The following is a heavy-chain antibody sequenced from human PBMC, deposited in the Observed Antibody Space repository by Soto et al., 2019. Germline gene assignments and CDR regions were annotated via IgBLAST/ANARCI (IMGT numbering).Heavy chain of an antibody. V-gene: IGHV4-30-4*01. Sequence: QVQLQESGPGLVKPSQTLSLTCTVSGGSISSGDYYWSWIRQPPGKGLEWIGYIYYSGSTYYNPSLQRRVTISVDTSKNQFSLKLSSVTAADTAVYYCARAPDTAMVQFDYWGQGTLVTVSS. D-gene: IGHD5-18*01. CDR2: IYYSGST. CDR1: GGSISSGDYY. CDR3: ARAPDTAMVQFDY. J-gene: IGHJ4*02.